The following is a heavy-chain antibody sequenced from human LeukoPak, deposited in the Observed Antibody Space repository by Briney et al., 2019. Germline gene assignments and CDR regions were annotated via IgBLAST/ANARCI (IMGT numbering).Heavy chain of an antibody. CDR3: ASNYDYVRPGYWYFDL. D-gene: IGHD3-16*01. Sequence: SETLSLTCAVSGYSISSGYYWGWIRQPPGKGLEWIGSIYHSGSSYYNLSLKSRVTISVDTSKNQLSLKLSSVTAADTAVYYCASNYDYVRPGYWYFDLWGRGTLVTVSS. V-gene: IGHV4-38-2*01. CDR2: IYHSGSS. J-gene: IGHJ2*01. CDR1: GYSISSGYY.